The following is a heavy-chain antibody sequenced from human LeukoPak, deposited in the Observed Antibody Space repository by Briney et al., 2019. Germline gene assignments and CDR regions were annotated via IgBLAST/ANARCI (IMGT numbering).Heavy chain of an antibody. D-gene: IGHD4-17*01. Sequence: GGSLRLSCAASGFTFSSYAMSWVRQPPGRGLEWVSAISGSGGSTYYADSVKGRFTISRDNSKDTLYLQMNSLRAEDTAVYYCAKDRGDCFDYWGQGTLVTVSS. CDR1: GFTFSSYA. CDR2: ISGSGGST. V-gene: IGHV3-23*01. J-gene: IGHJ4*02. CDR3: AKDRGDCFDY.